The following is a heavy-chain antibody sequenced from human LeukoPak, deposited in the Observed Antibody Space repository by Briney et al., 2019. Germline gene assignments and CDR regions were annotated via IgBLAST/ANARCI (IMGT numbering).Heavy chain of an antibody. CDR1: GGSLSSYY. D-gene: IGHD2-2*01. J-gene: IGHJ2*01. CDR2: IYSSGST. CDR3: ARGQYHLLYWYFDL. V-gene: IGHV4-4*07. Sequence: SETLSLTCTVSGGSLSSYYWSWIRQPAGKGLEWIGRIYSSGSTNYNPSLKSRVTMSVDTSKNQFSLKLSSVTAADTAVYYCARGQYHLLYWYFDLWGRGTLVTVSS.